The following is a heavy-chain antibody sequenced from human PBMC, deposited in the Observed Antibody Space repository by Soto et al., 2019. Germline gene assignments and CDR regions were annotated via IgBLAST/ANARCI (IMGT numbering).Heavy chain of an antibody. CDR2: IFSNDDK. CDR1: GLSLSNGRLG. J-gene: IGHJ5*02. D-gene: IGHD2-2*01. V-gene: IGHV2-26*01. CDR3: ALIKDCSRTDCYLASFDP. Sequence: QVTLKESGPVLVKPTETLTLTCTVSGLSLSNGRLGVSWIRQPPGQALEWLAHIFSNDDKSYSTSLKSRRTISKDTSRSKVVLTMTNMDPVDSATYYCALIKDCSRTDCYLASFDPWGQGTLVTVSS.